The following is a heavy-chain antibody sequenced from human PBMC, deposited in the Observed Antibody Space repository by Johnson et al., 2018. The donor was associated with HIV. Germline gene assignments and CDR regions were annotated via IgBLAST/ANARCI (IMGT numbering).Heavy chain of an antibody. J-gene: IGHJ3*01. Sequence: VQLVESGGGLVQPGGSLRLSCAASGFTFSSYWMSWVRQAPGKGLEWVANIKQDGSEKHYVDSVKGRFTISRDNAKNTLYLQINGLSAEDTAVYYCARDRRVAAITYAFDFWGQGTMVTVSS. CDR3: ARDRRVAAITYAFDF. D-gene: IGHD6-13*01. V-gene: IGHV3-7*01. CDR2: IKQDGSEK. CDR1: GFTFSSYW.